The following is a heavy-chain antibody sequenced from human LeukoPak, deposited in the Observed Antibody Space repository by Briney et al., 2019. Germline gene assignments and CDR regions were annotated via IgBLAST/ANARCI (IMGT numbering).Heavy chain of an antibody. CDR3: AREGFRYDYGMDV. CDR2: ISISSSYI. D-gene: IGHD2-15*01. Sequence: GGSMRLSCAASGFTFTSYSMNWVRQAPGKGLEWVSSISISSSYIYYANSVKGRFTISRDNAKNSPYMQMNSLRAEATAAYHYAREGFRYDYGMDVWGQETTVSVSS. J-gene: IGHJ6*02. V-gene: IGHV3-21*01. CDR1: GFTFTSYS.